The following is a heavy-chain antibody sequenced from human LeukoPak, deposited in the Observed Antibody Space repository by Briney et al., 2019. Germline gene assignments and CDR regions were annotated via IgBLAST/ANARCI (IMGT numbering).Heavy chain of an antibody. V-gene: IGHV4-39*07. CDR2: IYYSGRT. D-gene: IGHD1-26*01. J-gene: IGHJ4*02. CDR1: GGSISSSSYY. Sequence: SETLSLTCTVSGGSISSSSYYWGWIRQPPGKGLEWIGSIYYSGRTYYNPSLKSRVTISVDTSKNQFYLKLSSVTAADTAVYYCARGARTSGSYLIDYWGQGTLVTVSS. CDR3: ARGARTSGSYLIDY.